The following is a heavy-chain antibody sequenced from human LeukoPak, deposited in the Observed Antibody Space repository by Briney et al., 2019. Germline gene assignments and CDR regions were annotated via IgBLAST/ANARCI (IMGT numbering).Heavy chain of an antibody. V-gene: IGHV4-4*07. J-gene: IGHJ3*02. CDR2: IYTSGST. CDR1: GGSISSYY. D-gene: IGHD1-26*01. CDR3: AIVGATYAFDI. Sequence: SETLSLTCTVSGGSISSYYWSWIRQPAGKGLERIGRIYTSGSTNYNPSLKSRVTMSVDTSKNQFSLKLSSVTAADTAVYYCAIVGATYAFDIWGQGTMVTVSS.